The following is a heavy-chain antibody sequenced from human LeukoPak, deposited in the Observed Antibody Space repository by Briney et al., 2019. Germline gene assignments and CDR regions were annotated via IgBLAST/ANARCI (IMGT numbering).Heavy chain of an antibody. V-gene: IGHV3-33*05. Sequence: GGSLRLSCAASTFIFSNYGMRWVRQAPGKGLEWVAVISYDGSNKYYADSVKGRFTISRDNSKNTLYLQMNSLRAEDTAVYYCARDLSDYYYGMDVWGQGTTVTVSS. J-gene: IGHJ6*02. CDR3: ARDLSDYYYGMDV. D-gene: IGHD2/OR15-2a*01. CDR2: ISYDGSNK. CDR1: TFIFSNYG.